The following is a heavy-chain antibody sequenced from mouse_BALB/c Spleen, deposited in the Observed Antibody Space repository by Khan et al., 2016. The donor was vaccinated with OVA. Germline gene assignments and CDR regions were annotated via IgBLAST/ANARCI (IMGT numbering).Heavy chain of an antibody. Sequence: VQLKQSGPELVKPGASVKISCKASGYTFTDYNMDWVKQSHGKSLEWIGDITPNNGGTIYNQKFKGKATLTVDKSSSTAYMELRSLTSEDTAVYYFTRGGHGRPFDYWGQGTTLPVSS. CDR1: GYTFTDYN. CDR3: TRGGHGRPFDY. J-gene: IGHJ2*01. V-gene: IGHV1-18*01. D-gene: IGHD1-1*01. CDR2: ITPNNGGT.